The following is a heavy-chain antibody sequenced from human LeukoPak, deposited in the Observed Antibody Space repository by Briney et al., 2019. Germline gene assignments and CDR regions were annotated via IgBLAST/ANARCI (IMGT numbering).Heavy chain of an antibody. CDR1: GGSISSYY. CDR2: INHSGST. D-gene: IGHD6-6*01. J-gene: IGHJ6*03. V-gene: IGHV4-59*01. Sequence: SETLSLTCTVSGGSISSYYWSWIRQPPGKGLEWIGEINHSGSTNYNPSLKSRVTISVDTSKNQVSLKLSSVTAADTAVYFCARDWGVGGRPGYMDVWGKGTTVTVSS. CDR3: ARDWGVGGRPGYMDV.